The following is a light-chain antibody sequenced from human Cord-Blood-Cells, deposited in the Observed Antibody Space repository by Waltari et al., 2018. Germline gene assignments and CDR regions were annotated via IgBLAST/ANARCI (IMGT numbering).Light chain of an antibody. CDR2: AAS. Sequence: DIPMTQSPFSLSASVGDTVTITCRASQSISSYLNWYQQKPGKAPKLLIYAASSLQSGVPSRFSGSRSGTDFTLAISSLQPEDFATYYCQQSYSTPRTFGQGTKVEIK. CDR3: QQSYSTPRT. CDR1: QSISSY. V-gene: IGKV1-39*01. J-gene: IGKJ1*01.